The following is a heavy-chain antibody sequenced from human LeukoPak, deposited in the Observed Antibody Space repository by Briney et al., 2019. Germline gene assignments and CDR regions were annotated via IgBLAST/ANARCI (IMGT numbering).Heavy chain of an antibody. CDR1: GFTFSNAW. CDR3: ARKSPLYCSSTSCYTFFRTRNYYYGMDV. Sequence: PGGSLRLSCAASGFTFSNAWMSWVRQAPGKGLEWIGEINHSGSTNYNPSLKSRVTISVDTSKNQFSLKLSSVTAADTAVYYCARKSPLYCSSTSCYTFFRTRNYYYGMDVWGQGTTVTVSS. CDR2: INHSGST. D-gene: IGHD2-2*02. J-gene: IGHJ6*02. V-gene: IGHV4-34*01.